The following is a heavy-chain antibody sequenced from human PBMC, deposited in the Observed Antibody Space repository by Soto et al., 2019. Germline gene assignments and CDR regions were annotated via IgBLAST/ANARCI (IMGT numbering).Heavy chain of an antibody. V-gene: IGHV4-30-4*01. CDR3: ATGRAHYFDY. J-gene: IGHJ4*02. CDR2: IYYTGST. CDR1: GGSISSDYYY. Sequence: HVQLQESGPGLVKPSQTLSLTCTVSGGSISSDYYYWSWIRQPPGKGLEWLAFIYYTGSTYYNPSHKRRLTIAIDTSKHQFSLSLRSVTAADTAVYYCATGRAHYFDYWGQGTLVTCSS.